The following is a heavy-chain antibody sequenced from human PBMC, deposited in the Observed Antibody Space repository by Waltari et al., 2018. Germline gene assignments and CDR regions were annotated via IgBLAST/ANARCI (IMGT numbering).Heavy chain of an antibody. CDR2: INNGGTTI. Sequence: EVQVVESGGGWVQPGGSLSLSCAASGFTIRTYEVNWVRQAPGKGLEWISYINNGGTTIYYADSVRGRFTISRDNAKNSVYLQMNSLRAEDTAVYYCARGRGVRTQIDFWGQGTLVTVSS. CDR1: GFTIRTYE. V-gene: IGHV3-48*03. J-gene: IGHJ4*02. D-gene: IGHD3-10*01. CDR3: ARGRGVRTQIDF.